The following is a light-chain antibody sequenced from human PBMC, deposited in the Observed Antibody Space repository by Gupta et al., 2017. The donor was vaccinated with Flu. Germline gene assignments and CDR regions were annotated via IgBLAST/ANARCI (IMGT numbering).Light chain of an antibody. Sequence: ISLTQSPATLSFAPGERATLSCRDSQNIRTYLAWYQQTPGQAPRLIIYDASNRATGIPDRFSESGSVTDFTLTSSRRENEDFAIYYWQDRSNLFTFGRGTKVEIK. CDR1: QNIRTY. J-gene: IGKJ4*01. V-gene: IGKV3-11*01. CDR3: QDRSNLFT. CDR2: DAS.